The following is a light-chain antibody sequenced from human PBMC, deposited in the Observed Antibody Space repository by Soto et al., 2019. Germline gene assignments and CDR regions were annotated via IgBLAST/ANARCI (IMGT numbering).Light chain of an antibody. J-gene: IGKJ1*01. CDR1: QSVSSN. CDR2: GAS. Sequence: EIVMTQSPATLSVSPGDRATLSCRASQSVSSNLAWYQQKPGQAPMLLIYGASTRATGIPARFSGSGSGTEFTLTISSLQSEDFAVYYCQQFNYWPTFGQGTKVEIK. V-gene: IGKV3-15*01. CDR3: QQFNYWPT.